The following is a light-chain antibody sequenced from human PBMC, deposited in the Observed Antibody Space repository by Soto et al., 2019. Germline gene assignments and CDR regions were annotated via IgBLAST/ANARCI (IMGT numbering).Light chain of an antibody. J-gene: IGKJ1*01. CDR1: QSVSSSY. V-gene: IGKV3-20*01. CDR2: GAS. Sequence: EIVLTQSPCTLSLSPGERATLSCRAIQSVSSSYLAWYQQKSGQAPRLLIYGASNRATGIPDRFSGSGSGTDFTLTISRLEPEDFAVYYCQQYGRSSWTFGQGTKVDIK. CDR3: QQYGRSSWT.